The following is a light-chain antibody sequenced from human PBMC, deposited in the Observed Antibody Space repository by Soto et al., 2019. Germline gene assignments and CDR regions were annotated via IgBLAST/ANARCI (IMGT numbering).Light chain of an antibody. V-gene: IGKV3-15*01. Sequence: EIVMTQSPATLSVSPGERVTLSCRASQSVNRNLAWFQQKPGQAPRLLIHGASTRATGLPARFSCSGSGTDFSLTINDPQSEDFAVYYCQQYNNWPPVYTFGQGTKLEI. CDR3: QQYNNWPPVYT. CDR1: QSVNRN. J-gene: IGKJ2*01. CDR2: GAS.